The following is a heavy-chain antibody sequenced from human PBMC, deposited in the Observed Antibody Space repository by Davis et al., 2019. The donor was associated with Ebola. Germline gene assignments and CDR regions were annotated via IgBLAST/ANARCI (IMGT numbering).Heavy chain of an antibody. Sequence: KVSCKASGYTFTNFWIYWVRQMPGKGLEWMGRIDPSDSYTNYSPSFQGHVSISADKSITTAYLQWSSLKASDSATYYCARGEDNYGWTSGWYFDPWGQGTLVTVSS. D-gene: IGHD6-19*01. CDR2: IDPSDSYT. J-gene: IGHJ5*02. CDR1: GYTFTNFW. CDR3: ARGEDNYGWTSGWYFDP. V-gene: IGHV5-10-1*01.